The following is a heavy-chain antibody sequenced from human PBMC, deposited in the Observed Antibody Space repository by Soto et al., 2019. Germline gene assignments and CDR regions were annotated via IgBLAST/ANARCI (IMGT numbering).Heavy chain of an antibody. V-gene: IGHV3-23*01. Sequence: LRLSCAASGFTFSSYAMSWVRQAPGKGLEWVSAISGSGGSTYYADSVKGRFTISRDNSKNTLYLQMNSLRAEDTAVYYCAKDPEYSSPRLQDYWGQGTLVTVSS. CDR3: AKDPEYSSPRLQDY. D-gene: IGHD6-6*01. CDR1: GFTFSSYA. J-gene: IGHJ4*02. CDR2: ISGSGGST.